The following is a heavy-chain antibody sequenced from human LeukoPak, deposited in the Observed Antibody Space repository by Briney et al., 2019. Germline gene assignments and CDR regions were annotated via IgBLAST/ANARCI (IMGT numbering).Heavy chain of an antibody. J-gene: IGHJ5*02. CDR1: GGSISSYY. Sequence: SETLSLTCTVSGGSISSYYWSWIRQPAGKGLEWIGSDFYTGSTYYNPSLKSRVTMSLDTSKNQFSLKLTSVTAADTAVYYCARGAIRSANGFDPWGQGTQVTVSS. CDR3: ARGAIRSANGFDP. V-gene: IGHV4-4*07. CDR2: DFYTGST. D-gene: IGHD3-10*01.